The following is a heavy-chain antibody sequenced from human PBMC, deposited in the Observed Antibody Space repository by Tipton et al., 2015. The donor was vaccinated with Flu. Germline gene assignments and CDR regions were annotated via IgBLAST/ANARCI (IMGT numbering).Heavy chain of an antibody. CDR1: GDSISRGSYY. CDR3: ARRDYSNYVSDPKSWFDP. V-gene: IGHV4-61*09. CDR2: IYTNKNT. J-gene: IGHJ5*02. Sequence: LRLSCTVSGDSISRGSYYWIWIRQPAGKGLEWIGHIYTNKNTNYNPSLKSRVTISIDTSKNQFSLNMRSVTAADMAVYYCARRDYSNYVSDPKSWFDPWGQGTLVAVSS. D-gene: IGHD4-11*01.